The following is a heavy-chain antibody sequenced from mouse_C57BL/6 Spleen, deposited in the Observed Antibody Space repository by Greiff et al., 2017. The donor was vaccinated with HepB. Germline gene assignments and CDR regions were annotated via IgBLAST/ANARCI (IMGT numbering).Heavy chain of an antibody. Sequence: VQLQQSGPELVKPGASVKISCKASGYSFTSYYIHWVKQRPGQGLEWIGWIYPGSGNTKYNEKFKGKATLTADTSSSTAYMQLSSLTSEDSAVYYCARYYYSNYDYAMDYWGQGTSVTVSS. CDR2: IYPGSGNT. J-gene: IGHJ4*01. CDR3: ARYYYSNYDYAMDY. CDR1: GYSFTSYY. V-gene: IGHV1-66*01. D-gene: IGHD2-5*01.